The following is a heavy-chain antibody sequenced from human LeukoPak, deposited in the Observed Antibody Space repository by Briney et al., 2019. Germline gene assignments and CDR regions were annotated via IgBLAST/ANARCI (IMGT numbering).Heavy chain of an antibody. CDR1: GFTFSSYT. CDR3: ARGFGSSCYDY. Sequence: GGSLRLSCTASGFTFSSYTMNWVRQAPGKGLEWVSAIHNGGGTTSYADSVKGRFTISRDNSKNTLFLQMNSLRAEDTAVYYCARGFGSSCYDYWGQGTLVTVSS. V-gene: IGHV3-23*01. D-gene: IGHD6-13*01. J-gene: IGHJ4*02. CDR2: IHNGGGTT.